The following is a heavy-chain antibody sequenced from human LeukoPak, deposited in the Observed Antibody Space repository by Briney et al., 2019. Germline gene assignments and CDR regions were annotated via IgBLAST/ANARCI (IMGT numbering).Heavy chain of an antibody. V-gene: IGHV3-48*03. Sequence: GGSLRLSCAASGFTLSSFERNWVRQAPGKGLEGFSYISSSGRTIYYADSVKGRFTISRDNAKNSLYLQMNSVRAEDTAVYYCARDLVVVTGISDYWGQGTLVTVSS. CDR3: ARDLVVVTGISDY. J-gene: IGHJ4*02. CDR2: ISSSGRTI. D-gene: IGHD2-21*02. CDR1: GFTLSSFE.